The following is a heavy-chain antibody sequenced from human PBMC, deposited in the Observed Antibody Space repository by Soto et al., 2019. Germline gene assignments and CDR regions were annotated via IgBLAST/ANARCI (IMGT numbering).Heavy chain of an antibody. CDR3: ARGPYYDILTVYYYYYYYMGV. CDR2: INPSGGST. D-gene: IGHD3-9*01. V-gene: IGHV1-46*03. J-gene: IGHJ6*03. Sequence: ASVKVSCKASGYTFTSYYMHWVRHAPGQGLEWMGIINPSGGSTSYAQKFQGRVTMTRDTSTSTVYMELSSLRSEDTAVYYCARGPYYDILTVYYYYYYYMGVWGKGTTVTVSS. CDR1: GYTFTSYY.